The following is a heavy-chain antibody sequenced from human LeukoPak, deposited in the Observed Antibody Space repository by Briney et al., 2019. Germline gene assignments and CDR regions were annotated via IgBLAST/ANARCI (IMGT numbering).Heavy chain of an antibody. Sequence: GGSLRLSCAASGFTFSSYGMHWVRQAPGKGLEWVAFISYDGSNKYYADSVKGRFTISRDNSKNTLYLQMNSLRAEDTVVYYCAKPRGIQLWSSFYYWGQGTLVTVSS. J-gene: IGHJ4*02. D-gene: IGHD5-18*01. CDR2: ISYDGSNK. V-gene: IGHV3-30*18. CDR3: AKPRGIQLWSSFYY. CDR1: GFTFSSYG.